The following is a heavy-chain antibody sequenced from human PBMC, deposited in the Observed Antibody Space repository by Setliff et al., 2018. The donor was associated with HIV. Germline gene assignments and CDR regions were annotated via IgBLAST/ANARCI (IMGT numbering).Heavy chain of an antibody. V-gene: IGHV4-61*09. CDR2: LHSSGDA. CDR1: GGSVSSSSYY. CDR3: ARQTWEYYDTLTGYYRSPKNFDS. D-gene: IGHD3-9*01. Sequence: SETLSLTCSVSGGSVSSSSYYWTWIRQPAGKGLVWIGHLHSSGDAYYGPSLKSRVAMSLDTSKNQFSLKLSSVTAPDTAIYYCARQTWEYYDTLTGYYRSPKNFDSWGQGTLVTVSS. J-gene: IGHJ4*02.